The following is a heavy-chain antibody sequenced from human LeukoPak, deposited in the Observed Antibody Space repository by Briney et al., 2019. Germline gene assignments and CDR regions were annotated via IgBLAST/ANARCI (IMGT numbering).Heavy chain of an antibody. Sequence: PSETLSLTCTVSGGSISSGDYYWSWIRQPPGKGLAWIGYIYYSGSTYYNPSLKSRVTISVDTSKNQFSLKLSSVTAADTAVYYCAREEYSSSIRYYYYMDVWGKGTTVTVSS. D-gene: IGHD6-6*01. CDR2: IYYSGST. J-gene: IGHJ6*03. V-gene: IGHV4-30-4*08. CDR1: GGSISSGDYY. CDR3: AREEYSSSIRYYYYMDV.